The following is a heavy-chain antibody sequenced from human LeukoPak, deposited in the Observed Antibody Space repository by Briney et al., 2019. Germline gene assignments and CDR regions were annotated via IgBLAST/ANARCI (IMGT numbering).Heavy chain of an antibody. CDR2: IRSKTNNYST. CDR1: GFTFSGSA. Sequence: GGSLRLSCAASGFTFSGSALHWVRQASGKGLEWIGRIRSKTNNYSTTYSVSVRGRFTSSPDDPEITAYPQMKSVKTEDTAVYYCTRLSGDNWNYGGNFDSWGQGTLVTVSS. D-gene: IGHD1-7*01. CDR3: TRLSGDNWNYGGNFDS. J-gene: IGHJ4*02. V-gene: IGHV3-73*01.